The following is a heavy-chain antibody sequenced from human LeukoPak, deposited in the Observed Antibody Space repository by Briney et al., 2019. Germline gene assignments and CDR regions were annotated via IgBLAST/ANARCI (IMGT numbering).Heavy chain of an antibody. CDR1: GGSISSGSYY. V-gene: IGHV4-61*01. D-gene: IGHD2-2*01. J-gene: IGHJ4*02. CDR3: IVVVPAALDLGDY. CDR2: IYDSGST. Sequence: SEILSLTCTVSGGSISSGSYYWNWIRQPPGKGLEWIGYIYDSGSTNYNPSLKSRVTMSVDTSKNQFSLKLSSVTAADTAVYYCIVVVPAALDLGDYWGQGTLVTVSS.